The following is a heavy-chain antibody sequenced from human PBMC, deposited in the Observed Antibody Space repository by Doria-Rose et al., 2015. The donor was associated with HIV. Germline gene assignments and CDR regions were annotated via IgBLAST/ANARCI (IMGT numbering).Heavy chain of an antibody. CDR2: IFADDEG. D-gene: IGHD6-13*01. Sequence: QITLKESGPVLVKPTETLTLTCTVSGVSLSSPGMGVSWIRQPPGKALEWLATIFADDEGSYKASLKSRLTISSGTSNSQVVLTMTDMDPVDTATYYCARIKSSRWYHKYYFDFWGQGTLVIVSA. CDR3: ARIKSSRWYHKYYFDF. J-gene: IGHJ4*02. V-gene: IGHV2-26*01. CDR1: GVSLSSPGMG.